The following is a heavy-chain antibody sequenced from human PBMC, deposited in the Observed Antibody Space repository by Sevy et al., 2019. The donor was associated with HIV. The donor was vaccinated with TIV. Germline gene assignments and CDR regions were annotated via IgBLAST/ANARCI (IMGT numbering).Heavy chain of an antibody. CDR1: GFTFSDYY. CDR3: ATRSGEVGATPPYFDY. CDR2: ISSSGSTI. J-gene: IGHJ4*02. V-gene: IGHV3-11*01. Sequence: GGSLRLSCAASGFTFSDYYMSWIRQAPGKGLEWVSYISSSGSTIYYADSVKGRFTISRDNAKNSLYLQMNSLRAEDTAVYYCATRSGEVGATPPYFDYWGQGTVVTVSS. D-gene: IGHD1-26*01.